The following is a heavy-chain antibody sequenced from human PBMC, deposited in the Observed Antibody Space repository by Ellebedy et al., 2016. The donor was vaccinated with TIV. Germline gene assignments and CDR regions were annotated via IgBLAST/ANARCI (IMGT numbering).Heavy chain of an antibody. J-gene: IGHJ5*02. Sequence: AASVKVSCKASGGTFSSYAISWARQAPGQGLEWMGRIIPILGIANYAQKFQGRVTITADKSTSTAYMELSSLRSEDTAVYYCARDNQGGIVVVPAAIRFDPWGQGTLVTVSS. CDR2: IIPILGIA. D-gene: IGHD2-2*01. V-gene: IGHV1-69*04. CDR3: ARDNQGGIVVVPAAIRFDP. CDR1: GGTFSSYA.